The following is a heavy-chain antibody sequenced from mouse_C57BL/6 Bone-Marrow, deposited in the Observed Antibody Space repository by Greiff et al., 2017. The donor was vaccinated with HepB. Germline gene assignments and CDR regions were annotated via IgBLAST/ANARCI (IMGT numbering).Heavy chain of an antibody. CDR3: AREDYGSSIPYYYAMDY. J-gene: IGHJ4*01. CDR2: IDRNSGGT. V-gene: IGHV1-72*01. D-gene: IGHD1-1*01. CDR1: GYTFTSYW. Sequence: QVQLQQPGAELVKPGASVKLSCKASGYTFTSYWMHWVKQRPGRGLEWIGRIDRNSGGTKYNEKFKSKATLTVDKPSSTAYMQLSSLTSEDSAVYYCAREDYGSSIPYYYAMDYWGQGTSVTVSS.